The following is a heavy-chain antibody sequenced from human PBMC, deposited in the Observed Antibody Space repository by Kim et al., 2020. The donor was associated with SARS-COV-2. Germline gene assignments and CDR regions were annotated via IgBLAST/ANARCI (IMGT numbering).Heavy chain of an antibody. J-gene: IGHJ3*01. CDR2: T. V-gene: IGHV4-4*09. CDR3: ARYIRANAFDL. Sequence: TNNNPSIKGRVTISVDTTKNQFSLKLSSVTAADTAVYSCARYIRANAFDLWGQGQMVTVSS.